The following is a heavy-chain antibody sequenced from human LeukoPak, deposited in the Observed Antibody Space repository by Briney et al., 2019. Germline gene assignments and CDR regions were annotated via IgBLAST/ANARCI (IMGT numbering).Heavy chain of an antibody. Sequence: GASVKVSCKASGYTFTSYGISWVRQAPGQGLEWMGWISAYNGNTNYAQKLQGRVTMTTDTSTSTAYMELSSLRSEDTAVYYCASVGSYCSSTSCSYYFDYWGQGTLVTVSS. CDR1: GYTFTSYG. V-gene: IGHV1-18*01. CDR2: ISAYNGNT. CDR3: ASVGSYCSSTSCSYYFDY. D-gene: IGHD2-2*01. J-gene: IGHJ4*02.